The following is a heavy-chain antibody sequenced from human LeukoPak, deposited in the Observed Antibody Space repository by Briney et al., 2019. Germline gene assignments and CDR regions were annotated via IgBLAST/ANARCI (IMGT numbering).Heavy chain of an antibody. J-gene: IGHJ3*02. CDR2: SNVGNGYT. V-gene: IGHV1-3*02. D-gene: IGHD1-26*01. CDR3: ARSGSYSPNDAFDI. Sequence: ASVKVSFKASGYSFTSYALHWVRQAPGQRLEWMGWSNVGNGYTKYSQEFQGRVTVTSDTAASTAYMELSSLRSEDMAVYYCARSGSYSPNDAFDIWGQGTMVTVSS. CDR1: GYSFTSYA.